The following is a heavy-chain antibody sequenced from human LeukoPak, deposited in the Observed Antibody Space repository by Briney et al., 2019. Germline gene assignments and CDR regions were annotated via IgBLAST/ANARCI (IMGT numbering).Heavy chain of an antibody. J-gene: IGHJ4*02. D-gene: IGHD2-15*01. CDR1: GYTLTELS. V-gene: IGHV1-24*01. CDR3: ARGGYCSGGSCYSKARAH. CDR2: FDPEDGET. Sequence: ASVKVSCKVSGYTLTELSMHWVRQAPGKGLEWMGGFDPEDGETIYAQKFQGRVTMTEDTSTDTAYMELSSLRSEDTAVYYCARGGYCSGGSCYSKARAHWGQGTLVTVSS.